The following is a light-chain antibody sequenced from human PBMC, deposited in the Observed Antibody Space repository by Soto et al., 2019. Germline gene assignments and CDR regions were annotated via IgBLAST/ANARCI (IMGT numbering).Light chain of an antibody. CDR3: QQYSSWPFT. CDR1: QSVSNN. J-gene: IGKJ3*01. CDR2: GAS. Sequence: EIVLTQSPATLSVFPGEKATLSCGASQSVSNNLAWYHQKPGQAPRPLIYGASTRATGVPARFSGSGSGTEFTLPISSLQSEDSAISYCQQYSSWPFTFGPGTKVAIE. V-gene: IGKV3-15*01.